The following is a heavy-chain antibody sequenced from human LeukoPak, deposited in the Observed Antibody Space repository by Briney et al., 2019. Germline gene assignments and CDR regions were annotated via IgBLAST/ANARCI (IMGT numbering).Heavy chain of an antibody. V-gene: IGHV3-21*01. D-gene: IGHD2-2*01. Sequence: GGSLRLSCAASGFTFSSYWMNWVRQAPGKGLEWVSSISSSSGYIFYADSVKGRFTISRDNSKKIVYLQMDSLRVDDTAVYYCARGGYQPYYYMDVWGTGTTVTVSS. J-gene: IGHJ6*03. CDR1: GFTFSSYW. CDR2: ISSSSGYI. CDR3: ARGGYQPYYYMDV.